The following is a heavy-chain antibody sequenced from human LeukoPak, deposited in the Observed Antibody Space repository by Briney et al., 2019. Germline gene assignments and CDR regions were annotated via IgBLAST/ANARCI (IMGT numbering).Heavy chain of an antibody. J-gene: IGHJ4*02. V-gene: IGHV3-33*06. D-gene: IGHD6-13*01. CDR3: AKVGLGYSSSWYFDY. CDR1: GFTFSSYG. CDR2: IWYDGSNK. Sequence: GRSLRLSCAASGFTFSSYGMHWVRQAPGKGLEWVAVIWYDGSNKYYADSVKGRFTISRDNSKNTLYLQMNSLRAEDTAVYYCAKVGLGYSSSWYFDYWGLGTLVTVSS.